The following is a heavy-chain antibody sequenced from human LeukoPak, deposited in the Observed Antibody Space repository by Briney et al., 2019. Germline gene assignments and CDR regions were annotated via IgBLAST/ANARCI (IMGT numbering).Heavy chain of an antibody. CDR3: ARGDWLDY. D-gene: IGHD3-9*01. J-gene: IGHJ4*02. CDR2: ISYDGSDK. V-gene: IGHV3-30-3*01. CDR1: GFTFSNYA. Sequence: GGPLRLSCAASGFTFSNYAMHWVRQAPGKGLEWLTLISYDGSDKYYADSVKGRFTISRDDSKNTLYLQMNSLRAEDTAVFYCARGDWLDYWGQGTLVTVSS.